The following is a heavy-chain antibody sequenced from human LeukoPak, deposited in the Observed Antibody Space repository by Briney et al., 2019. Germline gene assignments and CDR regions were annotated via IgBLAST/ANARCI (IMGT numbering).Heavy chain of an antibody. CDR2: IYYSGST. D-gene: IGHD6-13*01. J-gene: IGHJ4*02. CDR3: ARGAESSSWSLDY. Sequence: SETLSLTCTVSGGSIRSYYWSWIRQPPGKGLEWIGYIYYSGSTNYNPSLKSRVSISVDTSKNQFSLKLSSVTAADTAVYYCARGAESSSWSLDYWGQGTLVTVSS. V-gene: IGHV4-59*01. CDR1: GGSIRSYY.